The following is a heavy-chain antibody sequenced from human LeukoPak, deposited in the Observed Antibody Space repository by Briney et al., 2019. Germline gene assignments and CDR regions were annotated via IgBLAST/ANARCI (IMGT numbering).Heavy chain of an antibody. J-gene: IGHJ3*02. D-gene: IGHD2-21*01. CDR1: GYTFTAYY. CDR2: INPNSGGA. CDR3: AKDRAYPNDVFDI. Sequence: ASVKVSCKASGYTFTAYYMHWVRQAPGQGLEWMGWINPNSGGANYAQKFQGRVTMTRDTSISTAYMELSRLRSDDTALYYCAKDRAYPNDVFDIWGQGTMVTVS. V-gene: IGHV1-2*02.